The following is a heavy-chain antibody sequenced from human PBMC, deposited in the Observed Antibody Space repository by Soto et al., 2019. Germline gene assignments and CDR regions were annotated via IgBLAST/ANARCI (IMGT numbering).Heavy chain of an antibody. J-gene: IGHJ5*02. CDR1: GFTFSSYS. Sequence: GGSLRLSCAASGFTFSSYSMNWVRQAPGKGLEWVSSISSSSSYIYYADSVKGRFTISRDNAKNSLYLQMNSLRAEDTAVYYCARAPMVRGVKVSYWFDPWGQGTLVTVSS. CDR3: ARAPMVRGVKVSYWFDP. CDR2: ISSSSSYI. D-gene: IGHD3-10*01. V-gene: IGHV3-21*01.